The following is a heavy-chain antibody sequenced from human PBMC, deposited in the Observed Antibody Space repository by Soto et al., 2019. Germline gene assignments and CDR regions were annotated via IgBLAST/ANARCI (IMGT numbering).Heavy chain of an antibody. CDR3: ARDQTRSSESDY. CDR1: GGTFRGYY. V-gene: IGHV4-59*01. D-gene: IGHD6-13*01. CDR2: IYYSGST. Sequence: LVTQCHPYAVDGGTFRGYYWSWILQPPGKGLEWIGYIYYSGSTNYNPSLKSRVTISVDTSKNQFSLKLSSVTAADTAVYYCARDQTRSSESDYWGQGTLVTVSS. J-gene: IGHJ4*02.